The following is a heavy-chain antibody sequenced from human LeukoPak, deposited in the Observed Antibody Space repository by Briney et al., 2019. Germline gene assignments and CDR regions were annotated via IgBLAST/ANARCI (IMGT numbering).Heavy chain of an antibody. D-gene: IGHD3-22*01. CDR3: AKDFGSSSGYWDDAFDI. V-gene: IGHV3-30*18. CDR1: GFTFRSYG. J-gene: IGHJ3*02. CDR2: ISYDGSNK. Sequence: PGGSLRLSCAASGFTFRSYGMHWVRQAPGKGLEWVAVISYDGSNKYYADSVKGRFTISRDNSKNTLYLQMNSLRAEDTAVYYCAKDFGSSSGYWDDAFDIWGQGTMVTVSS.